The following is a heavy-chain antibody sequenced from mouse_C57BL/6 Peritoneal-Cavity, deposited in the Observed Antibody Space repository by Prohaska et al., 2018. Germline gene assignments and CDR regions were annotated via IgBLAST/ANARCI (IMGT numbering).Heavy chain of an antibody. CDR1: GFTFSDYY. D-gene: IGHD4-1*01. V-gene: IGHV5-16*01. CDR3: ARGGELGRYFDV. CDR2: INYDGSST. J-gene: IGHJ1*03. Sequence: EVKLVESEGGLVQPGSSMKLSCTASGFTFSDYYMAWVRQVPEKGLEWVANINYDGSSTYYLDSLKSRFIISRYNAKNILYLQMSSLKSEDTATYYCARGGELGRYFDVWGTGTTVTVSS.